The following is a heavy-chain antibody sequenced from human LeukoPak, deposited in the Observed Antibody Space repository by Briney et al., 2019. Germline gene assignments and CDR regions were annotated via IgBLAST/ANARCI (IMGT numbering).Heavy chain of an antibody. CDR3: ARDRVTGTLPWYYGMDV. V-gene: IGHV1-69*13. CDR1: GGTFSSYA. D-gene: IGHD1-20*01. CDR2: IIPIFGTA. J-gene: IGHJ6*02. Sequence: GASVKVSCKASGGTFSSYAISWVRQAPGQGLEWMGGIIPIFGTANYAQKFQGRVTITADESTSTAYMELSSLRSEDTAVYYCARDRVTGTLPWYYGMDVWGQGTTVTVSS.